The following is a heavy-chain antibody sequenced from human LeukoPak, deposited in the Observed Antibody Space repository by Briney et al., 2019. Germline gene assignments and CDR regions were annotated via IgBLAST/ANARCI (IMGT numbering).Heavy chain of an antibody. J-gene: IGHJ4*02. V-gene: IGHV3-48*03. Sequence: PGGSLRLSCAAPGFTFSSYEMNWVRQAPGKGLEWVSYISSSGSTIYYADSVKGRFTISRDNAKNSLYLQMNSLRAEDTAVYYCARSNSKWLLKTDYWGQGTLVTVSS. CDR2: ISSSGSTI. CDR3: ARSNSKWLLKTDY. D-gene: IGHD5-12*01. CDR1: GFTFSSYE.